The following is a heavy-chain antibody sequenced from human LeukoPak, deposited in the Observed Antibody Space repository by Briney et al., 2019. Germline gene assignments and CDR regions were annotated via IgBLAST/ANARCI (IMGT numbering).Heavy chain of an antibody. CDR1: GGSISSYY. CDR2: IYYSGST. V-gene: IGHV4-59*08. D-gene: IGHD3-9*01. Sequence: SETLSLTCTVSGGSISSYYWSWIRQPPGKGLEWIGYIYYSGSTNYNPSLKSRVTISVDTSKNQFSLKLSSVTAADTAVYYCASRILTTRGFDPWGQGTLVTVSS. J-gene: IGHJ5*02. CDR3: ASRILTTRGFDP.